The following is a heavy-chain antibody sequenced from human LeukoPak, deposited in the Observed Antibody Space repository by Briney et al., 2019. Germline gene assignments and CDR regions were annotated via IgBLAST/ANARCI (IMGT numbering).Heavy chain of an antibody. CDR1: GFTFSSYG. CDR2: LWNDGSNK. Sequence: PGRSLRLSCAASGFTFSSYGMNWVRQAPGKGLEWVAALWNDGSNKYYADSVKGRLTISRDNSKNTLYLQMNSLRAEDTAVYYCARHSITVSGLKYFDYWGQGTLVTVSP. D-gene: IGHD6-19*01. V-gene: IGHV3-33*01. CDR3: ARHSITVSGLKYFDY. J-gene: IGHJ4*02.